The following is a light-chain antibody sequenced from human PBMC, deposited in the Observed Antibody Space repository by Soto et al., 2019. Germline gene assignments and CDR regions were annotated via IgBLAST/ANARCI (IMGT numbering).Light chain of an antibody. Sequence: EIVLTQSPATLSLSPGERATLSCRASQSLDNYLAWYQHKPGQAPRLLIYDASTWATDIPARFSGSGSGTDFTLTISSLEPEDFAGYYCQQRGHWPSFGGGTKVEIK. CDR1: QSLDNY. CDR3: QQRGHWPS. J-gene: IGKJ4*01. CDR2: DAS. V-gene: IGKV3-11*01.